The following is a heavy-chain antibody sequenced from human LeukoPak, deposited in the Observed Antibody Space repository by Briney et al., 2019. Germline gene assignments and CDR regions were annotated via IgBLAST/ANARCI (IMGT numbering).Heavy chain of an antibody. D-gene: IGHD3-3*01. CDR2: IKSEADGGTS. V-gene: IGHV3-15*01. Sequence: GGSLRLSCEVSGFTFTAAWMTWVRQAPGKGLEWAGRIKSEADGGTSDYAASVKDRFTISRDDSKNTLYLQMNGLKTEDTGVYFCATPSGFTTHSPAFGSWGQGTLVTVTS. CDR3: ATPSGFTTHSPAFGS. J-gene: IGHJ4*02. CDR1: GFTFTAAW.